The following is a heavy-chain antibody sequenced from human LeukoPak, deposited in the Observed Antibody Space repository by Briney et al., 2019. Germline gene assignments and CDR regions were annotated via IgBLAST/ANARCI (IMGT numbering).Heavy chain of an antibody. J-gene: IGHJ4*02. V-gene: IGHV4-59*01. Sequence: SETLSLTCTVSGGSISSDYWSWIRQPPGKGLEWIGYIYYTGSTDYNPSLKSRVTISVDTSKNQFSLKLSSVTAADTAVYYCARLSCSSTSCPNFDYWGQGTLVTVSS. D-gene: IGHD2-2*01. CDR3: ARLSCSSTSCPNFDY. CDR1: GGSISSDY. CDR2: IYYTGST.